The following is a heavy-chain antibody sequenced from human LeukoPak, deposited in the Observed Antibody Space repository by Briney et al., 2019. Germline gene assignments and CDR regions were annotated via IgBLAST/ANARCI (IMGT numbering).Heavy chain of an antibody. CDR2: ISGSGGST. CDR1: GFTFSGYA. Sequence: GESLRLSCAASGFTFSGYAMSWVRQAPGKGLEWVSAISGSGGSTYYADSVKGRFTISRDNSKNTLYLQMNSLRAEDTAVYYCAKEGYYGSGSYSDYWGQGTLVTVSS. J-gene: IGHJ4*02. V-gene: IGHV3-23*01. D-gene: IGHD3-10*01. CDR3: AKEGYYGSGSYSDY.